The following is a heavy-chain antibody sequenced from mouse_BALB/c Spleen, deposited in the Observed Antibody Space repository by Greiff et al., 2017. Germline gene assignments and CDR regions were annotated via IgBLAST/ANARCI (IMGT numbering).Heavy chain of an antibody. CDR1: GFTFSSYT. V-gene: IGHV5-6-4*01. CDR3: TRAYYYGSSYAMDY. D-gene: IGHD1-1*01. J-gene: IGHJ4*01. CDR2: ISSGGSYT. Sequence: EVKLVESGGGLVKPGGSLKLSCAASGFTFSSYTMSWVRQTPEKRLEWVATISSGGSYTYYPDSVKGRFTISRDNAKNTLYLQMSSLKSEDTAMYYCTRAYYYGSSYAMDYWGQGTSVTVSS.